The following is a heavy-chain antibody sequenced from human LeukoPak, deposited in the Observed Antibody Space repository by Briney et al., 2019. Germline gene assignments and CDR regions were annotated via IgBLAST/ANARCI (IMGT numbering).Heavy chain of an antibody. D-gene: IGHD3-10*01. CDR2: ISGSGGST. Sequence: PGGSLRLSCAGSGFTFSNAWMSWVRQAPGKGLEWVSAISGSGGSTYYADSVKGRFTISRDNSKNTLYLQMNSLRAEDTAVYYCAKEVLWFGRGGRGTLVTVSS. CDR1: GFTFSNAW. CDR3: AKEVLWFGR. V-gene: IGHV3-23*01. J-gene: IGHJ4*02.